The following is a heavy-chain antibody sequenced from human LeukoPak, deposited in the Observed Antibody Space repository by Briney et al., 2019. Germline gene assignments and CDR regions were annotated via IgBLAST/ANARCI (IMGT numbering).Heavy chain of an antibody. J-gene: IGHJ4*02. CDR3: ARGGEPVGFDY. Sequence: GSLRLSCAASGFTFSSYSMNWVRQAPGKGLEWVSSISSSSSYIYYADSVKGRFTISRDYAKNSLSLQINSLIAEDTAVYYCARGGEPVGFDYWGQGTLVTVSS. D-gene: IGHD1-26*01. V-gene: IGHV3-21*01. CDR1: GFTFSSYS. CDR2: ISSSSSYI.